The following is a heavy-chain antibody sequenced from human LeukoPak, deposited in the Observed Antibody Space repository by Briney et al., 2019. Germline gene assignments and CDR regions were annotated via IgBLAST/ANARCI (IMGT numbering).Heavy chain of an antibody. J-gene: IGHJ3*01. D-gene: IGHD3-16*01. CDR2: IYYTGTT. V-gene: IGHV4-59*08. Sequence: SETLSLTCTVSGGSISGTYYWRWIRQPPGRGLEWIGYIYYTGTTDSNPSLKSRVTISLDTSKNQFSLNLSSVTAADTAVYYCARRWVYDKRAFDAWGQGTMVTVSS. CDR3: ARRWVYDKRAFDA. CDR1: GGSISGTYY.